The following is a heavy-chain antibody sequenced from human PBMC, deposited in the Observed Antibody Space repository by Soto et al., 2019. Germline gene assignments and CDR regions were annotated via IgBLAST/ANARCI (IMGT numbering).Heavy chain of an antibody. J-gene: IGHJ4*02. Sequence: QVQLVESGGGVVQPGRSLRLSCAASGFTFSSYAMHWVRQTPGKGLEWVAVISYDGSNKYYADSVKGRFTISRDNSKNTLYLQMNSLRAEDTAVYYCAREKLGFDYWGPGTLVTVSS. CDR1: GFTFSSYA. D-gene: IGHD3-10*01. CDR2: ISYDGSNK. V-gene: IGHV3-30-3*01. CDR3: AREKLGFDY.